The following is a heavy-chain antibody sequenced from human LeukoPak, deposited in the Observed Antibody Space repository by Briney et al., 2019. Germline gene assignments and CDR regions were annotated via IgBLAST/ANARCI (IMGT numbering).Heavy chain of an antibody. D-gene: IGHD2-2*01. V-gene: IGHV3-30*04. CDR2: ISYDGSNK. J-gene: IGHJ3*02. CDR3: ARDKEAMRGDYDAFDI. CDR1: GFTFSSYA. Sequence: GGSLRLSCAASGFTFSSYAMHWVRQAPGKGLEWVAVISYDGSNKYYADSVKGRFTISRDNAKNSLYLQMNSLRAEDTAVYYCARDKEAMRGDYDAFDIWGQGTMVTVSS.